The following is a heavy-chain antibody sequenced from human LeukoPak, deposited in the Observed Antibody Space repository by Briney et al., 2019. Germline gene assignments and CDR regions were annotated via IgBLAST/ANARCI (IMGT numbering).Heavy chain of an antibody. CDR3: ARDPQFGSGWSQNYFDY. J-gene: IGHJ4*02. CDR2: ISYDGGNI. CDR1: GFTFDNYA. V-gene: IGHV3-30*04. D-gene: IGHD6-19*01. Sequence: GRSLRLSCAPSGFTFDNYAMHWVRQAPGKGLEWVALISYDGGNIYYADSVQGRFTISRDNSKNTLYLQMNSLRPEDTAVYYCARDPQFGSGWSQNYFDYWGQGTLVTVSS.